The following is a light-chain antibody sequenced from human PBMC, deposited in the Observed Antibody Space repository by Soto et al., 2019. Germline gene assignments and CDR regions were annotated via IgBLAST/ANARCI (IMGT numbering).Light chain of an antibody. V-gene: IGKV3-11*01. Sequence: EIVLTQSPATLSLSPGERATLSCRASQSVLGDLAWYQQKPGQAPRLLIFDAYNRATGIPVRFTGSGSGTDFTLTISSLEPEDFAVYYCQHRSNWPLTFGPGTRVDI. CDR3: QHRSNWPLT. CDR2: DAY. CDR1: QSVLGD. J-gene: IGKJ3*01.